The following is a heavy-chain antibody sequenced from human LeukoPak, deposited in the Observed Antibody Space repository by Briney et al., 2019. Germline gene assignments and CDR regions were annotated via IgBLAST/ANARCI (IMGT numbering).Heavy chain of an antibody. CDR2: IKQDGSET. CDR1: GFTFSSYW. CDR3: ARSGGRGSGWAY. Sequence: GGSLRLSCAASGFTFSSYWMSWVRQAPGKGLEWVANIKQDGSETYYVDSVKGRFNIPRDNAKNSLFLQMNSLRGEDTAVYYCARSGGRGSGWAYWGQGILVTVSS. D-gene: IGHD6-25*01. V-gene: IGHV3-7*01. J-gene: IGHJ4*02.